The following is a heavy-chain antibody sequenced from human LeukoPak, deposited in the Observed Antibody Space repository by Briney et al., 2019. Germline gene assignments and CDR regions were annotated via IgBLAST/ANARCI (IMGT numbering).Heavy chain of an antibody. J-gene: IGHJ4*02. CDR2: IYYSGST. D-gene: IGHD5-18*01. CDR1: GGSISSSSYY. Sequence: SETLSLTCTVSGGSISSSSYYWGWIRQPPGKGLEWIGSIYYSGSTYYNPSLMSRVTISVDTSKNQFSLKLSSVTAADTAVYYCARSDVDTAMVVDYWGQGTLVTVSS. CDR3: ARSDVDTAMVVDY. V-gene: IGHV4-39*01.